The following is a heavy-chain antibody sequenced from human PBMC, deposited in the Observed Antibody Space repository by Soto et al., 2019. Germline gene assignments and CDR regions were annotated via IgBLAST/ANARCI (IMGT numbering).Heavy chain of an antibody. CDR1: GYTFTSYA. CDR3: ARAPYCSGGSCYHRAPWFWYFDY. CDR2: INAGNGNT. V-gene: IGHV1-3*01. J-gene: IGHJ4*02. Sequence: ASVKVSCKASGYTFTSYAMHWVRQAPRQRLEWMGWINAGNGNTKYSQKFQGRVTITRDTSASTAYMELSSLRSEDTAVYYCARAPYCSGGSCYHRAPWFWYFDYWGQGTLVTVSS. D-gene: IGHD2-15*01.